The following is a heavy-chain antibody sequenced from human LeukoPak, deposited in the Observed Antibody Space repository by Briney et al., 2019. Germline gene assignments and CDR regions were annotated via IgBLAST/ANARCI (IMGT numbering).Heavy chain of an antibody. CDR3: ARVGQGVISLLY. Sequence: PGRSLRLSCAASGFKFDDYAMHWVRQAPGKGLEWVCRINANGASTAYADSVKGRFTISRDNAKNSLDLQMNSLRVEDTALYYCARVGQGVISLLYWGQGTLVTVSS. J-gene: IGHJ4*02. V-gene: IGHV3-20*04. D-gene: IGHD3-10*01. CDR2: INANGAST. CDR1: GFKFDDYA.